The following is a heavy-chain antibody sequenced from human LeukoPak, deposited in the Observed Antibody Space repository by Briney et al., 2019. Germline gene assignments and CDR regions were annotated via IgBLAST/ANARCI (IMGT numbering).Heavy chain of an antibody. CDR3: ARPMGRYYYYGMDV. Sequence: ASVKVSCKASGYTFSSYYTHWVRQAPGQGLEWMGWINTNTGNAAYAQGLTGRSVFSLDTSVSTAYLEISSLKAEDTAVYYCARPMGRYYYYGMDVWGQGTTVTVS. J-gene: IGHJ6*02. CDR1: GYTFSSYY. D-gene: IGHD3-16*01. V-gene: IGHV7-4-1*02. CDR2: INTNTGNA.